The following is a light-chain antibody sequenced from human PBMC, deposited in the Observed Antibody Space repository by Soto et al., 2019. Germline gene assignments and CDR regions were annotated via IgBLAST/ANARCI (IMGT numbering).Light chain of an antibody. V-gene: IGKV3-20*01. CDR2: GAS. CDR1: QSVSSEY. J-gene: IGKJ1*01. CDR3: QQYDSQART. Sequence: EIVLTQSPGTLSLSPGERATLSCRASQSVSSEYLAWYQQKPGQGPRPLMYGASNRATGIPDRFSGSGSGTDFTLTISRLEPEDLAVYYCQQYDSQARTFGQGTKVEIK.